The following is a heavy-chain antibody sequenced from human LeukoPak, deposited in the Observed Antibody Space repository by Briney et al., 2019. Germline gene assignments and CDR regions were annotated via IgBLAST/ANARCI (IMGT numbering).Heavy chain of an antibody. CDR2: ISWNSADI. Sequence: PGGSLRLHRAASVLIYQVYDIHWAPQAPGKGLEWVSGISWNSADIGYVDFLKGRFTISRDSAKNALYLQMKSLRPEDTAFYYCAIETGGSCRRGFFDYWGQGTQVTVSS. CDR1: VLIYQVYD. J-gene: IGHJ4*02. CDR3: AIETGGSCRRGFFDY. V-gene: IGHV3-9*01. D-gene: IGHD3-10*01.